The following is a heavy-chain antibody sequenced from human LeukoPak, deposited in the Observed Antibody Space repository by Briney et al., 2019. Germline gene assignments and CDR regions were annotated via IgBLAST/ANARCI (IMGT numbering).Heavy chain of an antibody. CDR3: ARVGDCSGGSCFYYYYYYMDV. D-gene: IGHD2-15*01. V-gene: IGHV3-74*01. CDR1: GFTFSSYW. Sequence: GGSLRLSCAASGFTFSSYWMHWVRQAPGKGLEWVSRINTDGSSTSYADSVKGRFTISRDNAKNTLYLQMNSLRAEDTAVYYCARVGDCSGGSCFYYYYYYMDVWGKGTTVTVSS. J-gene: IGHJ6*03. CDR2: INTDGSST.